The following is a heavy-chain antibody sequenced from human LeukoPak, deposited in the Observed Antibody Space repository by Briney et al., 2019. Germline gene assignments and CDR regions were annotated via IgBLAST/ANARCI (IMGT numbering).Heavy chain of an antibody. V-gene: IGHV1-3*01. CDR2: INAGNGNT. Sequence: GASVKVSCTASGYTFTSYAMHWVRQAPGQRLEWMGWINAGNGNTKYSQKFQGRVAITRDTSASTACMELSSLRSEDTAVYYCARDPQGGYYYYFDYWGQGTLVTVSS. J-gene: IGHJ4*02. D-gene: IGHD3-22*01. CDR3: ARDPQGGYYYYFDY. CDR1: GYTFTSYA.